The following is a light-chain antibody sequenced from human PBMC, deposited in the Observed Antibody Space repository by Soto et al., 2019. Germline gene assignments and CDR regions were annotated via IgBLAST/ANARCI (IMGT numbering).Light chain of an antibody. CDR1: SSNIGNNY. CDR2: SNN. CDR3: AAWDDSLHMV. V-gene: IGLV1-47*02. Sequence: QSVLTQPPSASGTPGQRCTISCSGSSSNIGNNYVYWYQHLPGTAPKLLIYSNNQRPSGVPDRFSASKSGSSASLAISGLRSEDEADYYCAAWDDSLHMVFGGGTKLTVL. J-gene: IGLJ2*01.